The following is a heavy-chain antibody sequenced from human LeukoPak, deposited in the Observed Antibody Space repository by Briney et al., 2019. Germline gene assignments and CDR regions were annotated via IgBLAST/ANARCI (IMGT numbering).Heavy chain of an antibody. CDR2: IYYSGST. Sequence: SETLSLTFTVSGGSISTYYWSWIRQPPGKGLEWIGYIYYSGSTYSNPSLKSRVTISVDTSKNQFSLKLSSVTAADTAVYYCARFHDDYGDLGYFDLWGRGTLVTVSS. D-gene: IGHD4-17*01. V-gene: IGHV4-59*01. CDR3: ARFHDDYGDLGYFDL. CDR1: GGSISTYY. J-gene: IGHJ2*01.